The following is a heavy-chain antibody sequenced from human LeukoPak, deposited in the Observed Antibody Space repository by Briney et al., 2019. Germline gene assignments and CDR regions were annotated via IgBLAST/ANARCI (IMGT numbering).Heavy chain of an antibody. CDR1: GGSISSSSYY. CDR2: IYYSGST. CDR3: ARGRSNYYGMDV. J-gene: IGHJ6*02. D-gene: IGHD1-26*01. Sequence: TSETLSLTCTVSGGSISSSSYYWGWIRQPPGKGLEWIGSIYYSGSTYYNPSLKSRVTISVDTSKNLFFLKVSSVTAADTAVYYCARGRSNYYGMDVWGQGTTVTVSS. V-gene: IGHV4-39*07.